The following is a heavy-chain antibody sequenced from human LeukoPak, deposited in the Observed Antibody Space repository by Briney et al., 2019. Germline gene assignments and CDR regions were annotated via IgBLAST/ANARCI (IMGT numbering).Heavy chain of an antibody. Sequence: GESLKISCKGSGYSFTSYWIGWVRQMPGKGLEWMGIIYPGDSDTRYSPSFQGQVTISADKSISTAYLQWSSLKASDTAMYYCARARYCSSTSCYGDAFDIWGQGTMVTVSP. V-gene: IGHV5-51*01. D-gene: IGHD2-2*01. CDR3: ARARYCSSTSCYGDAFDI. J-gene: IGHJ3*02. CDR1: GYSFTSYW. CDR2: IYPGDSDT.